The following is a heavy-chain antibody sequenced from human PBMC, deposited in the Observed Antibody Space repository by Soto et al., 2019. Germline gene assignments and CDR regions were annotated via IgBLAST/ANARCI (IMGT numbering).Heavy chain of an antibody. CDR2: SYTTGSA. CDR3: VRDGTKTLRDWFDP. Sequence: PSETLSLTCTVSGGSISSNSWSWIRQSAGKGLEWSGQSYTTGSANYNPSLKSRVIMSIDRSKKQFSLKLRSVTAADTAVYYCVRDGTKTLRDWFDPWGQGISVTVSS. CDR1: GGSISSNS. D-gene: IGHD1-1*01. V-gene: IGHV4-4*07. J-gene: IGHJ5*02.